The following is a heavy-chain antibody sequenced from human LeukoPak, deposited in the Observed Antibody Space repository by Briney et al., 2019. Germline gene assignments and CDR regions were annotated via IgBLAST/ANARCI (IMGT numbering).Heavy chain of an antibody. CDR1: GFTFSSYS. D-gene: IGHD3-22*01. CDR2: ISSSSSYI. J-gene: IGHJ4*02. CDR3: ARDPTYYYDSSGYPPGDY. V-gene: IGHV3-21*01. Sequence: GGSLRLSCAASGFTFSSYSMNWVRQAPGKGLEWVSSISSSSSYIYYADSVKGRFTISRDNAKNSLYLQMNSLRAEDTAVHYCARDPTYYYDSSGYPPGDYWGQGTLVTVSS.